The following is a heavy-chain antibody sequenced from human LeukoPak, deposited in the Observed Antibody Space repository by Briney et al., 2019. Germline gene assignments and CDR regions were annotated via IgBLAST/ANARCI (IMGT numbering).Heavy chain of an antibody. Sequence: PSETLSLTCTVSGYSISSGYYWGWIRQSPGKGLEWIGFIYDSGSTNYNPSLKSRVTISVDTSKNQFSLKLSSVTAADTAVYYCARDVGHYYYMDVWGKGTTVTISS. CDR1: GYSISSGYY. CDR2: IYDSGST. V-gene: IGHV4-38-2*02. D-gene: IGHD1-26*01. CDR3: ARDVGHYYYMDV. J-gene: IGHJ6*03.